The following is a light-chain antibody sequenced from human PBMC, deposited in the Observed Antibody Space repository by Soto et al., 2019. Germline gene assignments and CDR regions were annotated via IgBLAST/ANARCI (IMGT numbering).Light chain of an antibody. CDR1: QSVSSY. Sequence: EIVLTPSPATLSLSPVERATLSCRASQSVSSYLAWYQQKPGQAPRLLIYDASNRATGIPARFSGSGSGTEFTLTISSLQSEDFAVYYCQQYNYWPPITFGQGTRLEIK. J-gene: IGKJ5*01. CDR3: QQYNYWPPIT. CDR2: DAS. V-gene: IGKV3-11*01.